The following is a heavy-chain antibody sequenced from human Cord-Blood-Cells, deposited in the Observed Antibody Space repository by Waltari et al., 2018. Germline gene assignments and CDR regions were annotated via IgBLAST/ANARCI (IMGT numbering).Heavy chain of an antibody. D-gene: IGHD6-19*01. Sequence: QVTLNESGPVLVKPTETLTLTCTVSGFSLSNARMGVSWIRQPPGKALEWLAHIFSNDEKSYSTSLKSRLTISKDTSKSQVVLTMTNMDPVDTATYYCARTPVYSSGWYYFDYWGQGTLVTVSS. V-gene: IGHV2-26*01. CDR1: GFSLSNARMG. CDR2: IFSNDEK. CDR3: ARTPVYSSGWYYFDY. J-gene: IGHJ4*02.